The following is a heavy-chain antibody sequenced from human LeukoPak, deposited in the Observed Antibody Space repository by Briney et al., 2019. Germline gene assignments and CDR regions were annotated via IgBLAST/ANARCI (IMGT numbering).Heavy chain of an antibody. Sequence: GGSLRLSCAASGFTFSSYEMNWVRQAPGKGLEWVSYISSSGSTIYYADSVKGRFTISRDNAKNSLYLQMNSLRAEDTAVYYCASRLTHGELLYLRHVYWGQGPLVTVSS. CDR1: GFTFSSYE. V-gene: IGHV3-48*03. CDR3: ASRLTHGELLYLRHVY. CDR2: ISSSGSTI. J-gene: IGHJ4*02. D-gene: IGHD3-10*01.